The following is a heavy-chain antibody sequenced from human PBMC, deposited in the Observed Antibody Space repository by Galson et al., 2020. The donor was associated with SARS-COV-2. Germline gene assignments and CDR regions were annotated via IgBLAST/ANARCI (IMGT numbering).Heavy chain of an antibody. CDR3: ATNPAGATHYYYYGMDV. CDR1: GFTFSSYS. Sequence: KIGESLKISCAASGFTFSSYSMNWVRQAPGKGLEWVSSISSSSSYIYYADSVKGRFTISRDNAKNSLYLQMNSLRAEDTAVYYCATNPAGATHYYYYGMDVWGQGTTVTVSS. J-gene: IGHJ6*02. V-gene: IGHV3-21*01. D-gene: IGHD1-26*01. CDR2: ISSSSSYI.